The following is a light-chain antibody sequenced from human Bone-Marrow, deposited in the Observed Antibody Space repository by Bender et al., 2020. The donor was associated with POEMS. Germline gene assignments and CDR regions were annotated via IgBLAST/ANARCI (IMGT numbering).Light chain of an antibody. Sequence: QSVLTQPPSASGTPGQRVTISCSGSSSNIGTNPVNWYQQLPGTAPKILIHINNQRPSGVPDRFSGSNSGTSASLASSGPQAEDEADYYCEACEVSRTGWVFGGGTKLTVL. CDR1: SSNIGTNP. CDR2: INN. CDR3: EACEVSRTGWV. V-gene: IGLV1-44*01. J-gene: IGLJ3*02.